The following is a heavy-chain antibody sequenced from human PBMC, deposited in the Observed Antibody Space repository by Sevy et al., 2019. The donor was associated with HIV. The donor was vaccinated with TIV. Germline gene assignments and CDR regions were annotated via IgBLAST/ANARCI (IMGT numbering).Heavy chain of an antibody. CDR1: GLTFSIYN. V-gene: IGHV3-21*01. D-gene: IGHD3-22*01. J-gene: IGHJ4*02. CDR2: ISPTGTYT. CDR3: AREASDSTAYPLDY. Sequence: GGSLRLSCAASGLTFSIYNMNWVRQAPGKGLEWVSSISPTGTYTYYANSVRGRFTISRGNAENFLFLQMNSLRAEDTAVYYCAREASDSTAYPLDYWGQGTLVTVSS.